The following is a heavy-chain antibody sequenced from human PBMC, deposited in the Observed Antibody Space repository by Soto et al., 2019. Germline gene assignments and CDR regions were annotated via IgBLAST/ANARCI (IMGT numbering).Heavy chain of an antibody. J-gene: IGHJ6*02. CDR2: IDPSDSYT. CDR3: ARVNWNSFTVYYYYGMDV. D-gene: IGHD1-7*01. V-gene: IGHV5-10-1*01. Sequence: PGESLKLSCKGSGYSFTSYWISWVRQMPGKGLEWMGRIDPSDSYTNYSPSFQGHVTISADKSISTAYLQWSSLKASDTAMYYCARVNWNSFTVYYYYGMDVWGQGTTVTV. CDR1: GYSFTSYW.